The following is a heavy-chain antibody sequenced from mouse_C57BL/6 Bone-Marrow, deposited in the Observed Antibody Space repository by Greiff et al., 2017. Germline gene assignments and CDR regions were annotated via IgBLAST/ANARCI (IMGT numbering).Heavy chain of an antibody. CDR3: ARGTTVVGYFDY. Sequence: QVQLKQPGAELVKPGASVKMSCKASGYTFTSYWITWVKQRPGQGLEWIGDIYPGSGSTNYNEKFKSKATLTVDTSSSTAYMQLSSLTSEDSAVYYCARGTTVVGYFDYWGQGTTLTVSS. V-gene: IGHV1-55*01. D-gene: IGHD1-1*01. CDR2: IYPGSGST. CDR1: GYTFTSYW. J-gene: IGHJ2*01.